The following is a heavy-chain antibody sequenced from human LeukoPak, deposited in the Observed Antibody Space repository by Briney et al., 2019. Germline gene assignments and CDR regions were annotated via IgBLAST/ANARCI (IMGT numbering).Heavy chain of an antibody. CDR3: AKARVTTGYYMQVDY. Sequence: GGCLRPSCAASGFTFSTYAMTWGRQAPGKGLEWVSVISASGTAHYADSMKGRFTISRDNSKNTVYLQLSSLRPEDTAVYYCAKARVTTGYYMQVDYWGGANMATVSS. V-gene: IGHV3-23*01. D-gene: IGHD3-9*01. J-gene: IGHJ4*02. CDR1: GFTFSTYA. CDR2: ISASGTA.